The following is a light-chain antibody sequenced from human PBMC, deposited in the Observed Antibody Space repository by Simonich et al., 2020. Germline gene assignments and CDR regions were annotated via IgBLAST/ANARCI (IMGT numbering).Light chain of an antibody. V-gene: IGKV3-20*01. Sequence: EIVLTQSPGTLSLSPVERATLSCRASQSVSSSYLAWYQQKPGQAPRLLIYGASSRATGIPDRFSGSGSGTDFTFTISRLEPEDFAVYYCQQYGSSPPYTFGQGTKLEIK. CDR1: QSVSSSY. J-gene: IGKJ2*01. CDR3: QQYGSSPPYT. CDR2: GAS.